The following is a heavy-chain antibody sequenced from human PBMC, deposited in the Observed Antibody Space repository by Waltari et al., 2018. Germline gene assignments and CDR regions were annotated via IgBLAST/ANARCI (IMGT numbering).Heavy chain of an antibody. CDR2: IYYSGST. CDR1: GGSISSSSYY. Sequence: QLQLQESGPGLVKPSETLSLTCTVSGGSISSSSYYWGWIRQPPGKGLEWIGSIYYSGSTYYTPSLKSRVTRSVDTSKNQFSLKLSSGTAADTAVYYCARTPRKLVGNSWFDPWGQGTLVTVSS. D-gene: IGHD6-6*01. V-gene: IGHV4-39*07. CDR3: ARTPRKLVGNSWFDP. J-gene: IGHJ5*02.